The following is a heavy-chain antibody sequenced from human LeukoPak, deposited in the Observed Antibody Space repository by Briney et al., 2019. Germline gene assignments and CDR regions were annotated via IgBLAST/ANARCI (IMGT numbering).Heavy chain of an antibody. CDR1: GFTFSSYG. CDR3: AKDRRRFLESFDY. D-gene: IGHD3-3*01. Sequence: GGSLGLSCAASGFTFSSYGMHWVRQAPGKGLEWVAVIWYDGSNKYYADSVKGRFTISRDNSKNTLYLQMNSLRAEDTAVYYCAKDRRRFLESFDYWGQGTLVTVSS. CDR2: IWYDGSNK. J-gene: IGHJ4*02. V-gene: IGHV3-33*06.